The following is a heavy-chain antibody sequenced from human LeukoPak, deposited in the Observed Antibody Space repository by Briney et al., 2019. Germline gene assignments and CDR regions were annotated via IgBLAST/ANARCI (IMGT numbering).Heavy chain of an antibody. CDR1: GFTFSDYY. D-gene: IGHD3-22*01. V-gene: IGHV3-11*01. J-gene: IGHJ6*02. CDR3: ARDRPPYEYGLDV. Sequence: GGSLRLSCAASGFTFSDYYMSWIRQAPVKGLEWVSYISSSGSTIYYADSVKGRFTISRDNAKNSLYLQMNSLRAEDTAVYYCARDRPPYEYGLDVWGQGTTVTVSS. CDR2: ISSSGSTI.